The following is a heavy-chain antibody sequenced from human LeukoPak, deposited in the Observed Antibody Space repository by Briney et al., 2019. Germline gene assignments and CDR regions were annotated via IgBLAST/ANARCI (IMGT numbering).Heavy chain of an antibody. CDR3: ARRVAVAGYYFDY. V-gene: IGHV3-30*03. Sequence: GGSLRLSCAASGFTFSSYSMNWVRQAPGKGLEWVAVISYDGSNKYYADSVKGRFTISRDNSKNTLYLQMNSLRAEDTAVYYCARRVAVAGYYFDYWGQGTLVTVSS. CDR1: GFTFSSYS. D-gene: IGHD6-19*01. CDR2: ISYDGSNK. J-gene: IGHJ4*02.